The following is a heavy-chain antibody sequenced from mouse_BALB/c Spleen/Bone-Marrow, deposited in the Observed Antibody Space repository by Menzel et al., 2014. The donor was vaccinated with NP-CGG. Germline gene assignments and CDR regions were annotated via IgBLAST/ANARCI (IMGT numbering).Heavy chain of an antibody. Sequence: VQLQQPGAGLVKPGASVKLSCTASGFNIKDTYMHWVKQRPEQGLEWIGRIDPANGNTKYDPKFQGKATITADTSSNTAYLQLSSLTSEDTAVYYCARYDYGWYFYVWGAGTTVTVSS. D-gene: IGHD1-1*01. V-gene: IGHV14-3*02. CDR2: IDPANGNT. CDR1: GFNIKDTY. CDR3: ARYDYGWYFYV. J-gene: IGHJ1*01.